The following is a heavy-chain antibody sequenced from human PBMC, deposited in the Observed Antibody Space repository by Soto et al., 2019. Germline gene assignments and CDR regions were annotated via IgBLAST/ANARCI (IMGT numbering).Heavy chain of an antibody. Sequence: QVQLVQSGAEVKKPGASVKVSCKASGYTFTAYYIHWVRQAPGQGLEWMGGINPNNGGTNYAQKFQGRVIMTRDTSISTAYMELSRLRSGDTAVYYCALRFCSGGTCSDDAFDIWGRGTMVTVSS. CDR3: ALRFCSGGTCSDDAFDI. V-gene: IGHV1-2*02. CDR1: GYTFTAYY. J-gene: IGHJ3*02. D-gene: IGHD2-15*01. CDR2: INPNNGGT.